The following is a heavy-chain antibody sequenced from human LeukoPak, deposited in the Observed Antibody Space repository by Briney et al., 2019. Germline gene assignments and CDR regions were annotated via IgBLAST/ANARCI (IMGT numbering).Heavy chain of an antibody. J-gene: IGHJ4*02. CDR3: VKGDYDSSGYGDY. D-gene: IGHD3-22*01. V-gene: IGHV3-9*01. CDR1: GFTFDDYA. Sequence: GGSLRLSCAASGFTFDDYAMHWVRQAPGKGLEWVSGISWNSDSIGYADSVKGRFTISRDNAKNSLYLQMNSLRAEDTALYYCVKGDYDSSGYGDYWGQGTLVTVSS. CDR2: ISWNSDSI.